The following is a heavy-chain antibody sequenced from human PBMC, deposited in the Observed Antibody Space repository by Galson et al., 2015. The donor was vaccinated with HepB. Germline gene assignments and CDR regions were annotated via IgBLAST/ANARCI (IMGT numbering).Heavy chain of an antibody. CDR2: IYYSGST. D-gene: IGHD3-3*01. CDR1: GGSISSGDYY. CDR3: ARDRVLDFWSGYDIWYYYGMDV. V-gene: IGHV4-30-4*01. J-gene: IGHJ6*02. Sequence: QVQLQESGPGLVKPSQTLSLTCTVSGGSISSGDYYWSWIRQPPGKGLEWIGYIYYSGSTYYNPSLKSRVTISVDTSKNQFSLKLSSVTAADTAVYYCARDRVLDFWSGYDIWYYYGMDVWDQGTTVTVSS.